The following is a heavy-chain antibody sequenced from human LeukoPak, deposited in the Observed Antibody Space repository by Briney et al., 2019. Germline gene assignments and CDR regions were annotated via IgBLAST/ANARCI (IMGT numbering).Heavy chain of an antibody. CDR3: ARDQHPQPHYYYYGMDV. CDR2: IYYSGST. Sequence: KPSETLSLTCTVSGGSVSSGSYYWSWIRQPPGKGLEWIGYIYYSGSTNYNPSLKSRVTISVDTSKNQFSLKLSSVTAADTAVYYCARDQHPQPHYYYYGMDVWGQGTTVTVSS. V-gene: IGHV4-61*01. CDR1: GGSVSSGSYY. D-gene: IGHD2-2*01. J-gene: IGHJ6*02.